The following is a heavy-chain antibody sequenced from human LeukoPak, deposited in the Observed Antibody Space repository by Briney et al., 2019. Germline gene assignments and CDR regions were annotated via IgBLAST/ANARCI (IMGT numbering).Heavy chain of an antibody. J-gene: IGHJ4*02. Sequence: GESLKISCKGSGYSFTSYDINWVRQAPGQGLEWMGWITPYNGNTHYARKFQGRVTMTTDTSTTTAYMELRSLRSDDTAVYYCVRFSPRLNREKFDYWGQGTLVTVSS. CDR2: ITPYNGNT. D-gene: IGHD1-26*01. CDR1: GYSFTSYD. V-gene: IGHV1-18*01. CDR3: VRFSPRLNREKFDY.